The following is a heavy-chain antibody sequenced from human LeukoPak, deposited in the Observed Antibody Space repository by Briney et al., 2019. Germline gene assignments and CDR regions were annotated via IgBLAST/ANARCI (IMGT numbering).Heavy chain of an antibody. CDR1: GFTFTSSA. CDR2: IVVGSGNT. V-gene: IGHV1-58*01. Sequence: SVKVSCKASGFTFTSSAVQWVRQARGQRLEWIGWIVVGSGNTNYAQKFQERVTITRDMSTSTAYMEVSSLRSGDTAVYYCAADWGYSGYLDYWGQGTLVTVSS. D-gene: IGHD1-26*01. CDR3: AADWGYSGYLDY. J-gene: IGHJ4*02.